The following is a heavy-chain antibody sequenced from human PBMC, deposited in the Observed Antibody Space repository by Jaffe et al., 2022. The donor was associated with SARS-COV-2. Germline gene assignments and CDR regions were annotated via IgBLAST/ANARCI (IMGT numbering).Heavy chain of an antibody. CDR2: ISYDGSNK. J-gene: IGHJ3*02. CDR3: ARPSHDYTPNDAFDI. Sequence: QVQLVESGGGVVQPGRSLRLSCAASGFTFSSYAMHWVRQAPGKGLEWVAVISYDGSNKYYADSVKGRFTISRDNSKNTLYLQMNSLRAEDTAVYYCARPSHDYTPNDAFDIWGQGTMVTVSS. D-gene: IGHD4-4*01. V-gene: IGHV3-30-3*01. CDR1: GFTFSSYA.